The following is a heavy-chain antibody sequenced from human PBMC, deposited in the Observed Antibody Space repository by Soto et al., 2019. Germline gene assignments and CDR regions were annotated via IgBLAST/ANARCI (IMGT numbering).Heavy chain of an antibody. D-gene: IGHD1-26*01. Sequence: WETLFLTCAVHGGSHSGYYRRRIRQPPGKGLEWIGEINHSGSTNYNPYLKSRVTISVDTSKNQFSLKLSSVTAADTAVYYCARTLATRRYYYYYGMDVWGQGTTVTVSS. CDR3: ARTLATRRYYYYYGMDV. CDR2: INHSGST. V-gene: IGHV4-34*01. J-gene: IGHJ6*02. CDR1: GGSHSGYY.